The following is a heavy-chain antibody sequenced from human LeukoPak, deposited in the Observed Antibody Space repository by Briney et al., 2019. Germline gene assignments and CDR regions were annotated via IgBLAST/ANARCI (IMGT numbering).Heavy chain of an antibody. CDR3: AKVSGRIQIWPQPFGDGMDV. CDR2: ISGSGGNT. CDR1: GFTFSTDV. D-gene: IGHD3-10*01. Sequence: GGSLRLSCAASGFTFSTDVMSWVRQAPGKGLECASAISGSGGNTYYADSVKGRFTISRDNSKNMLYLQMNSLRAEDTAVYYCAKVSGRIQIWPQPFGDGMDVWGQGTTVTVSS. V-gene: IGHV3-23*01. J-gene: IGHJ6*02.